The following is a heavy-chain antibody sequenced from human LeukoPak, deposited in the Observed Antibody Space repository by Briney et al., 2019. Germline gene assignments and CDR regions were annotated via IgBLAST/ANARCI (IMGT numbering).Heavy chain of an antibody. CDR2: IYYSGST. Sequence: RPSETLSLTCTVSGGSISSGDYYWSWIRQPPGKGLEWIGYIYYSGSTYYNPSLKSRVTISVDTSKNQFSLKLSSVTAADTAVYYCARGRSSPPFNWFDPWGQGTLVTVSS. CDR1: GGSISSGDYY. D-gene: IGHD6-6*01. V-gene: IGHV4-30-4*08. CDR3: ARGRSSPPFNWFDP. J-gene: IGHJ5*02.